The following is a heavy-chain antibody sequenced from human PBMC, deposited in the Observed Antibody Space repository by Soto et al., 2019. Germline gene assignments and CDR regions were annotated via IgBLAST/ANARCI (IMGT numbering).Heavy chain of an antibody. Sequence: PGGSLRLSCAASGFTFSNYVMSWVRQAPGKGLEWVSSISGSGDNTYYADSVKGRFTISRDNSKNTLFLQMNSLRAEDTAVYYCAREGRLLGAFDIWGQGTLVTVSS. CDR2: ISGSGDNT. D-gene: IGHD2-15*01. CDR1: GFTFSNYV. V-gene: IGHV3-23*01. CDR3: AREGRLLGAFDI. J-gene: IGHJ3*02.